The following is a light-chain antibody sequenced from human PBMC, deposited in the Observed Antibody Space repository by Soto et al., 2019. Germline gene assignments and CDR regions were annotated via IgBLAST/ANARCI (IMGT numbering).Light chain of an antibody. CDR2: EVS. Sequence: QSVLTQPPSASGSPGQSVTISCTGTSSDVGGYNHVSWYQRHPGKAPKLMIYEVSKRPSGVPDRFSGSKSGNTASLTVSGRQAEDEADYYCSSYAGSNNWVFGGGTQLTVL. CDR3: SSYAGSNNWV. CDR1: SSDVGGYNH. V-gene: IGLV2-8*01. J-gene: IGLJ3*02.